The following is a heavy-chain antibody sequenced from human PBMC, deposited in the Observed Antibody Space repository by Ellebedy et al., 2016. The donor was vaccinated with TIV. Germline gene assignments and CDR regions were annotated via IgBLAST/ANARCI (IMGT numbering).Heavy chain of an antibody. Sequence: GESLKISCKASGFSFSDYYMSWIRQSPGQGLEWVAFINSGATDIYYADSVQGRFTISRDNAMSSLSLHMNNLRAEDTAVYYCARETGYSGYRTGEFDPWGQGTLVTVSS. CDR2: INSGATDI. V-gene: IGHV3-11*04. CDR1: GFSFSDYY. D-gene: IGHD5-12*01. CDR3: ARETGYSGYRTGEFDP. J-gene: IGHJ5*02.